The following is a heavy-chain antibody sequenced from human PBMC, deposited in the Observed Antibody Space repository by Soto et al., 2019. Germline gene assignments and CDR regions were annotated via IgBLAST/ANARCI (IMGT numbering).Heavy chain of an antibody. J-gene: IGHJ4*02. CDR2: INHSGST. CDR3: ARPYDILTGNDY. CDR1: GGSFSGYY. Sequence: SETLSLTCAVYGGSFSGYYWSWIRQPPGKGLEWIGEINHSGSTNYNPSLKSRVTISVDTSKNQFSLKLSSVTAADTAVYYCARPYDILTGNDYWGQGTLVTVS. D-gene: IGHD3-9*01. V-gene: IGHV4-34*01.